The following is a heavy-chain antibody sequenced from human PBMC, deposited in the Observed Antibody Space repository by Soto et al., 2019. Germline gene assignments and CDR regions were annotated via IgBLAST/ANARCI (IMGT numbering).Heavy chain of an antibody. V-gene: IGHV3-23*01. J-gene: IGHJ3*02. CDR1: GFTFSSYA. CDR2: ISGSGGST. Sequence: GGSLRLSCAASGFTFSSYAMSWVSQAPGKGLEWVSAISGSGGSTYYADSVKGRFTISRDNSKNTLYLQMNSLRAEDTAVYYCAKDRGPIVVVQNDAFDIWGQGTMVTVSS. D-gene: IGHD2-2*01. CDR3: AKDRGPIVVVQNDAFDI.